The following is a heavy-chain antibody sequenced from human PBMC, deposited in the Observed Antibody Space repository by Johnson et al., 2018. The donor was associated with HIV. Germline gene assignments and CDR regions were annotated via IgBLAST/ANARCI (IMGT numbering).Heavy chain of an antibody. CDR3: ATHYYDSINAFDI. CDR1: GFTFSSYA. Sequence: EVQLVESGGGVVQPGRSLRLSCAASGFTFSSYAMHWVRQAPGKGLEWVSGINWNGGSTGYADSVKGRFTISRDNAKKSLYLQMNSLRAEDTALYYCATHYYDSINAFDIWGQGTMVTVSS. V-gene: IGHV3-20*04. D-gene: IGHD3-22*01. J-gene: IGHJ3*02. CDR2: INWNGGST.